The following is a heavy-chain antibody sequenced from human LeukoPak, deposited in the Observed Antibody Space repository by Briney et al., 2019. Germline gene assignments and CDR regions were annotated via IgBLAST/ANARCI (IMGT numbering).Heavy chain of an antibody. D-gene: IGHD2-2*01. CDR3: ARSYCSSTSCYVSWFDP. Sequence: PVESLKISCKGSGYSFTSYWIGWVRQMPGKGLEWMGIIYPGDSDTRYSPSFQGQVTISADKSISTAYLQWSSLKASDTAMYYCARSYCSSTSCYVSWFDPWGQGTLVTVSS. CDR2: IYPGDSDT. J-gene: IGHJ5*02. CDR1: GYSFTSYW. V-gene: IGHV5-51*01.